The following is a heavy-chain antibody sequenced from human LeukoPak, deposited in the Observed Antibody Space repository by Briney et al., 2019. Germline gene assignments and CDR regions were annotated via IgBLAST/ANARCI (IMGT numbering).Heavy chain of an antibody. D-gene: IGHD4-17*01. Sequence: SETLSLTCTVSGYSISSGYYWGWIRQPPGKGLEWIGSIYHSGSTYYNPSLKSRVTISVDTSKNQFSLKLSSVTAADTAVYYCARQSTVTFDPWGQGTLVTVSS. CDR3: ARQSTVTFDP. V-gene: IGHV4-38-2*02. CDR2: IYHSGST. CDR1: GYSISSGYY. J-gene: IGHJ5*02.